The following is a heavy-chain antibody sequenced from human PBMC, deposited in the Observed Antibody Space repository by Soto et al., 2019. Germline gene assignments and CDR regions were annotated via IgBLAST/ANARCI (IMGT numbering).Heavy chain of an antibody. J-gene: IGHJ4*02. D-gene: IGHD6-19*01. Sequence: VHLVQSGTEATKPGASVKVSCKASGYTFSDYAIHWVRQAPGQRPEWLGWINPDNGNTKYSYKFQGRVTITWDTSASIAYMELSSLTSEVTALYYCARKEALWDVSGLDSWGQGTLVIVST. CDR2: INPDNGNT. CDR1: GYTFSDYA. V-gene: IGHV1-3*01. CDR3: ARKEALWDVSGLDS.